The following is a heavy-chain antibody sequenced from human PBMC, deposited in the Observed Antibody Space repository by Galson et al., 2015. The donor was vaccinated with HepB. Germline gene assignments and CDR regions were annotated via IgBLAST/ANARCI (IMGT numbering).Heavy chain of an antibody. D-gene: IGHD3-22*01. CDR3: ARDGPYYYDSSGYYDY. J-gene: IGHJ4*02. Sequence: SGYTFTSYYMHWVRQAPGQGLEWMGIINPSGGSTSYAQKFQGRVTMTRDTSTSTVYMELSSLRSEDTAVYYCARDGPYYYDSSGYYDYWGQGTLVTVSS. CDR2: INPSGGST. CDR1: GYTFTSYY. V-gene: IGHV1-46*01.